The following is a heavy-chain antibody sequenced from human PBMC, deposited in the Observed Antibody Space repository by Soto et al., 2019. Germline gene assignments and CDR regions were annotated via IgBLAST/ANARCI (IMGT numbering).Heavy chain of an antibody. J-gene: IGHJ5*02. V-gene: IGHV1-8*01. Sequence: SVKVSCNASGYTFGNNDISWVRQATGQGLEWVGWMNPNSGNTGYAQKFQGRVSMTRNTSITTAYLELSSLRSDDTAIYYCERMATSGTLNWFDPWAQGTLVTVSS. CDR1: GYTFGNND. CDR2: MNPNSGNT. CDR3: ERMATSGTLNWFDP.